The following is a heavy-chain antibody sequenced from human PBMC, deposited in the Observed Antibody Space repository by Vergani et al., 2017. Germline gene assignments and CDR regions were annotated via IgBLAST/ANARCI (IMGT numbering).Heavy chain of an antibody. Sequence: QLQLQESGPGLVKPSETLSLTCTVSGGSISSSSYYWGWIRQPPGKGLEWVGSIYYSGSTYYNPSLESRVTISVDTSKSQFSLKLSSVTAADTAVYYCAGDSGTRGVDYWGQGTLVTVSS. CDR2: IYYSGST. J-gene: IGHJ4*02. D-gene: IGHD3-10*01. CDR3: AGDSGTRGVDY. CDR1: GGSISSSSYY. V-gene: IGHV4-39*07.